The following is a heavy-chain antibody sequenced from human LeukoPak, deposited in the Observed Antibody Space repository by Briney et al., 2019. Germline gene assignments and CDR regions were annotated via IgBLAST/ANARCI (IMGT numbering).Heavy chain of an antibody. CDR2: IYYSGST. CDR3: ARSRWRWFDP. CDR1: GGSISSYY. J-gene: IGHJ5*02. Sequence: PSETLSLTCTVSGGSISSYYWSWIRQPPGKGLEWIGYIYYSGSTNYNPSLKSRVTISVDTSKNQFSLKLSSVTAADTAVYYCARSRWRWFDPWGQGTLVTVSS. V-gene: IGHV4-59*12. D-gene: IGHD4-23*01.